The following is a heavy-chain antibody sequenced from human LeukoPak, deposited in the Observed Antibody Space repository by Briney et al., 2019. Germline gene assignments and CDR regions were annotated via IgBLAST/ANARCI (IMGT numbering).Heavy chain of an antibody. D-gene: IGHD3-9*01. CDR2: INPNSGGT. J-gene: IGHJ4*02. Sequence: GASVKVSCKASGYTFTGYYMHWVRQAPGQGLEWMGWINPNSGGTNYAQKFQGRVTMTRDTSISTAYMELSRLRSDDTAVYYCARVVYFDWLSAPFDYWGQGTLVTVSS. CDR3: ARVVYFDWLSAPFDY. V-gene: IGHV1-2*02. CDR1: GYTFTGYY.